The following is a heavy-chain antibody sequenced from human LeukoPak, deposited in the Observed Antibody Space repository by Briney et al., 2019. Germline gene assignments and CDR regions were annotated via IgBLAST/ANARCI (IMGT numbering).Heavy chain of an antibody. J-gene: IGHJ6*03. V-gene: IGHV4-39*07. CDR3: AAASYYYYMDV. Sequence: PSETLSITCTVSGGSISSSSYYWGWIRQPPGQGLEWIGCIYYSGSTYYNPSLKSRLTISVDTSKNQFSLRLSSVTAADTAVYYCAAASYYYYMDVWGKGTTVTVSS. CDR2: IYYSGST. CDR1: GGSISSSSYY. D-gene: IGHD6-25*01.